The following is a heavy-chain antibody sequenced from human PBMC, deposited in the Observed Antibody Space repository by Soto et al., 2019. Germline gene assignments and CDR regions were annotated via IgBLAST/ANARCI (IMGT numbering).Heavy chain of an antibody. D-gene: IGHD5-12*01. CDR3: ATRSRDGYNYSLRDPAGEVGD. V-gene: IGHV3-23*01. Sequence: GGSLRLSCAASGFTFSSYAMSWVRQAPGKGLEWVSAISGSGGSTYYADSVKGRFTISRDNSKNTLYLQMNSLRAEDTAVYYCATRSRDGYNYSLRDPAGEVGDWGQGTLVTVSS. CDR1: GFTFSSYA. CDR2: ISGSGGST. J-gene: IGHJ4*02.